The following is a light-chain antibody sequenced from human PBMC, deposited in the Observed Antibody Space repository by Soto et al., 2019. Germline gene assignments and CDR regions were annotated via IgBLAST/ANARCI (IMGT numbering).Light chain of an antibody. Sequence: EIVLTQSPGTLSVSPGERATLSCRASQSVSGNYCAWYQQNPGQSPRLLIYGSSDRATGIPDRFSGSGSGTEFTLTISSLEPEDFAVYYCQQYGNSPPYTFGQGTKLEIK. CDR2: GSS. V-gene: IGKV3-20*01. CDR1: QSVSGNY. J-gene: IGKJ2*01. CDR3: QQYGNSPPYT.